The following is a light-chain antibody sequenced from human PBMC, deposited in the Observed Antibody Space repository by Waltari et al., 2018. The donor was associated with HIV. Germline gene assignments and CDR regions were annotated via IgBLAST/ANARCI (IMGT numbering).Light chain of an antibody. V-gene: IGKV3-15*01. CDR1: QSVSSN. J-gene: IGKJ3*01. CDR2: GAS. Sequence: EIVMTQSPATLSVSPGERATLSCRASQSVSSNLAWYQQKPGQAPRLLIYGASTRATGIPAMFSGSGSGTDFTLTISSLQSEDFAVYYCQQYNNWPPLFTFGPGTKVDIK. CDR3: QQYNNWPPLFT.